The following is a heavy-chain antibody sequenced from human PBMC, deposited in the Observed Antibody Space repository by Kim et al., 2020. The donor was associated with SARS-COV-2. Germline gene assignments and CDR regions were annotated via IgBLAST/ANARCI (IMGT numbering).Heavy chain of an antibody. V-gene: IGHV3-33*01. J-gene: IGHJ4*02. D-gene: IGHD3-22*01. Sequence: GGSLRLSCAASGFTFSSYGMHWVRQAPGKGLEWVAVIWYDGSNKYYADSVKGRFTISRDNSKNTLYLQMNSLRAEDTAVYYCARSSGYYGVFDYWGQGTLVTVSS. CDR3: ARSSGYYGVFDY. CDR1: GFTFSSYG. CDR2: IWYDGSNK.